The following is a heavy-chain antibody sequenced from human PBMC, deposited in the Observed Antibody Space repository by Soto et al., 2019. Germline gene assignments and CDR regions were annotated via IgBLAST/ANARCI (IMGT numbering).Heavy chain of an antibody. J-gene: IGHJ3*02. CDR1: GFTFSDYY. CDR2: ISPSSSYT. CDR3: ARNHIAASGTSAYDI. Sequence: QVQLVESGGGMVKPGGSLRLSCAASGFTFSDYYMSWILQAPGKGLEWVSYISPSSSYTNYAVSVKGRFTISRDNAKNSVYLQMNSLRAEDTAVYYCARNHIAASGTSAYDIWGQGTMVTVSS. D-gene: IGHD6-13*01. V-gene: IGHV3-11*06.